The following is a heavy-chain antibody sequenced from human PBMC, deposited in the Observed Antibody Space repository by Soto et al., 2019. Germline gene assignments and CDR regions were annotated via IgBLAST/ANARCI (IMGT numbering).Heavy chain of an antibody. Sequence: ASVKVSCKVSGYTLTELSMHWVRQAPGQGLEWMGWISAYNGNTNYAQKLQGRVTMTTDTSTSTAYMELRSLRSDDTAVYYCARVGQGDAFDIWGQGTMVTVSS. CDR3: ARVGQGDAFDI. CDR2: ISAYNGNT. CDR1: GYTLTELS. V-gene: IGHV1-18*01. J-gene: IGHJ3*02.